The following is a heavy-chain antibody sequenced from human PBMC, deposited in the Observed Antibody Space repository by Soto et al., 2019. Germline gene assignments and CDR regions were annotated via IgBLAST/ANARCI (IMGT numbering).Heavy chain of an antibody. CDR2: IYHSGIT. D-gene: IGHD6-13*01. CDR3: VRAFQRSSWPFDY. Sequence: TSETLSLTCAVSDGSISSNNWWSWVRQPPGKGLEWIGEIYHSGITNYNPSLKSRVTISVDKSKNQLSLKLNSVTAADTAMYYCVRAFQRSSWPFDYWGQGTLVTVS. V-gene: IGHV4-4*02. CDR1: DGSISSNNW. J-gene: IGHJ4*02.